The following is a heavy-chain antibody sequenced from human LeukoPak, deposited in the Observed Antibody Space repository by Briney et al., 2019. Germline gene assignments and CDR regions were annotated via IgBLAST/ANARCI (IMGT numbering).Heavy chain of an antibody. Sequence: PGGSLRLSCAASGFTFSSYSMNWVRQAPGKGLEWVSSISSSSSYIYYADSVKGRFTISRDNAKNSLYLQMNSLRAEDTAVYYCARGWFGELFTHYYGIDVWGKGTTVTVSS. D-gene: IGHD3-10*01. CDR1: GFTFSSYS. CDR2: ISSSSSYI. CDR3: ARGWFGELFTHYYGIDV. V-gene: IGHV3-21*01. J-gene: IGHJ6*04.